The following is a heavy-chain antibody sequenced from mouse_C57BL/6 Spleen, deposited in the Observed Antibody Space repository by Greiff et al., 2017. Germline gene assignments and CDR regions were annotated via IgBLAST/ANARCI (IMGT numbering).Heavy chain of an antibody. V-gene: IGHV14-4*01. CDR1: GFNIKDDY. CDR2: IDPENGDT. D-gene: IGHD2-5*01. J-gene: IGHJ3*01. Sequence: VQLKPSGAELVRPGASVKLSCTASGFNIKDDYMHWVKQRPEQGLEWIGWIDPENGDTAYASKFQGKATITADTSSNTAYLQLSSLTSEDTAVYYCSYSNGAYWGQGTLVTVSA. CDR3: SYSNGAY.